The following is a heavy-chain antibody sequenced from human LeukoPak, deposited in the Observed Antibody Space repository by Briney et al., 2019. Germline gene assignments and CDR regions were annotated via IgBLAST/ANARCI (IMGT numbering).Heavy chain of an antibody. CDR3: AKPRSSYSSSSGVFDY. J-gene: IGHJ4*02. CDR2: IRYDGSNK. V-gene: IGHV3-30*02. CDR1: GFTFSSYG. D-gene: IGHD6-6*01. Sequence: PGGSLRLSCAASGFTFSSYGMHWIRQAPGKGLEWVAFIRYDGSNKYYADSVKGRFTISRDNSKNTLYLQMNSLRAEDTAVYYCAKPRSSYSSSSGVFDYWGQGTLVTVSS.